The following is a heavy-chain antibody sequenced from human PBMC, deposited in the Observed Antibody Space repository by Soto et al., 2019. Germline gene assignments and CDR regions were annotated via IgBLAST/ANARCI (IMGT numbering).Heavy chain of an antibody. Sequence: GGSLRLSCAASGFTFTNYRIHWVRQAPGKGLVWVARINSDGTRINYADSVKGRFTISRDNAKNTVFLQMNSLRDEDSAVYFCARAGDWNYVQDFWGQGTLVTVS. J-gene: IGHJ4*02. CDR1: GFTFTNYR. CDR3: ARAGDWNYVQDF. V-gene: IGHV3-74*01. CDR2: INSDGTRI. D-gene: IGHD1-7*01.